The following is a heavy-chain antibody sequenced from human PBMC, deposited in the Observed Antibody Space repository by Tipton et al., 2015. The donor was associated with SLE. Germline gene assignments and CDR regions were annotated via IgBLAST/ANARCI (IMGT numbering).Heavy chain of an antibody. CDR3: ARGDDAFDI. CDR2: INHSGST. J-gene: IGHJ3*02. V-gene: IGHV4-39*07. Sequence: TLSLTCTVSGGSISSGGYYWSWIRQPPGKGLEWIGEINHSGSTNYNPSLKSRVTISVDTSKNQFSLKLSSVTAADTAVYYCARGDDAFDIWGQGTMVTVSS. CDR1: GGSISSGGYY.